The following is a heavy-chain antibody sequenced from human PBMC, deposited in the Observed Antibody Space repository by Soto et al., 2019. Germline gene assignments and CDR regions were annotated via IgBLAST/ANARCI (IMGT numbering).Heavy chain of an antibody. J-gene: IGHJ3*02. Sequence: SETLSLTCAVYGGSFSGYYWSWIRQPPGKGLEWIGEINHSGSTNYNPSLKSRVTISVDTSKNQFSLKLSSVTAADTAVYYCARAEGIRITMVRGVVDAFDIWGQGTMVTVSS. CDR1: GGSFSGYY. CDR2: INHSGST. D-gene: IGHD3-10*01. V-gene: IGHV4-34*01. CDR3: ARAEGIRITMVRGVVDAFDI.